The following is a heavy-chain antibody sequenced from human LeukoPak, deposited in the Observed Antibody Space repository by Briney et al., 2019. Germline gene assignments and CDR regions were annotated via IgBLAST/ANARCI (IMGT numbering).Heavy chain of an antibody. V-gene: IGHV3-48*03. J-gene: IGHJ4*02. CDR1: GFTFSSYE. CDR3: ARGWSRIRFDY. D-gene: IGHD6-13*01. CDR2: ISSSGSTI. Sequence: PGGSLRLSCAASGFTFSSYEMNWVRQAPGKGLEWVSYISSSGSTIYYADSVKGRFTISRDNAKNSLYLQMYSLRAEDTVVYYCARGWSRIRFDYWGQGTLVTVSS.